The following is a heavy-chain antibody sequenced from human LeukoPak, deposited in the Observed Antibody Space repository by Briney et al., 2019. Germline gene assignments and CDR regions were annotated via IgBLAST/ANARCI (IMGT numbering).Heavy chain of an antibody. J-gene: IGHJ4*02. V-gene: IGHV3-74*01. Sequence: GGSLRLSCAASGFTFSTYWMHWVRQAPGKGLVWVSRINTDGSGTICADSVKGRFTISRDNAKNSLYLQMNSLRAEDTALYYCAAGDRNGWYFDYWGQGTLVTVSS. CDR1: GFTFSTYW. D-gene: IGHD6-19*01. CDR2: INTDGSGT. CDR3: AAGDRNGWYFDY.